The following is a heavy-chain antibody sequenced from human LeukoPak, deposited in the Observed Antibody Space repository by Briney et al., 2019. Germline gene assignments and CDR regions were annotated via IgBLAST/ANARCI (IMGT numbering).Heavy chain of an antibody. D-gene: IGHD3-22*01. J-gene: IGHJ6*02. CDR2: IDTNTGNP. CDR3: ARARLYYDSSGYGYYYGMDV. Sequence: ASVKVSCKASGYTFSSNAINWVRQAPGQGLEWMGWIDTNTGNPTYAQGFTGQFVFSLDTSVSTAYLQISSLKAEDTAEYFCARARLYYDSSGYGYYYGMDVWGQGTTVTVSS. V-gene: IGHV7-4-1*02. CDR1: GYTFSSNA.